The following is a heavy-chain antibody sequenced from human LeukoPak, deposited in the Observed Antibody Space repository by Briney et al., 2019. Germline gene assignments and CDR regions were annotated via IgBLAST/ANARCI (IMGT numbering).Heavy chain of an antibody. CDR3: AKDHYWSIDY. V-gene: IGHV3-23*01. J-gene: IGHJ4*02. CDR2: ISGGGGSA. Sequence: GGSLRLSCAASGFTFNSYAMSWVRQAPGKGLEWVSAISGGGGSAYYADSVKGRFTISRDIAKNTLYLQMNSLRAEDTGVYYCAKDHYWSIDYWGRGTLVTVSS. D-gene: IGHD3-3*01. CDR1: GFTFNSYA.